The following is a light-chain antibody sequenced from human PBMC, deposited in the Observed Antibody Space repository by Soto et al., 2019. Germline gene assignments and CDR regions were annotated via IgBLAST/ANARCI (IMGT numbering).Light chain of an antibody. Sequence: DIVWTQSPLSLPVTPGEPASISCMSSQILVHCHGDNYLVLYMQKPGQCRQLLLYLGSKLACGVAVWLSGSRSCTDFTLTISRVEAEDVGVYCCMQPLQSWTFGQGTKVAIK. CDR1: QILVHCHGDNY. V-gene: IGKV2-28*01. CDR2: LGS. CDR3: MQPLQSWT. J-gene: IGKJ1*01.